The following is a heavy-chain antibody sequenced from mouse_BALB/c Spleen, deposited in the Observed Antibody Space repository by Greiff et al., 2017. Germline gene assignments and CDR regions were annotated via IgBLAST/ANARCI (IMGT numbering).Heavy chain of an antibody. Sequence: EVQVVESGGGLVQPGGSLRLSCATSGFTFTDYYMSWVRQPPGKALEWLGFIRNKANGYTTEYSASVKGRFTISRDNSQSILYLQMNTLRAEDSATYYCARDHDYVWFAYWGQGTLVTVSA. CDR1: GFTFTDYY. CDR2: IRNKANGYTT. CDR3: ARDHDYVWFAY. V-gene: IGHV7-3*02. J-gene: IGHJ3*01. D-gene: IGHD1-1*01.